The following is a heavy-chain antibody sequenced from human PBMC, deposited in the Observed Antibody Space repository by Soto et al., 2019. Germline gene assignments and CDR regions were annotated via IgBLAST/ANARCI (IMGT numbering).Heavy chain of an antibody. D-gene: IGHD2-2*01. Sequence: PGRSLRLSCAASGFTVSDYYMSWIRQAPGKGLEWVSYISSSGSTIYYADSVKGRFTISRDNAKNSLYLQMNSLRAEDTAVYYCAKVGSAPAAIFRYYYYYMDVWGKGTTVTVSS. J-gene: IGHJ6*03. CDR3: AKVGSAPAAIFRYYYYYMDV. CDR1: GFTVSDYY. V-gene: IGHV3-11*01. CDR2: ISSSGSTI.